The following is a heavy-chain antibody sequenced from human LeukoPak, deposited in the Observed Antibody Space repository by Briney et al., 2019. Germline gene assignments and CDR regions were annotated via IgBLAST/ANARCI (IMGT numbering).Heavy chain of an antibody. Sequence: SETLSLTCTVSGGSISSYYWSWIRQPPGKGLEWIGYIYYSGSTNYNPSLKSRVTISVDTSKNQFSLKLNSVTAADTAVYYCARDLISGPGAFDIWGQGTMVTVSS. D-gene: IGHD2-15*01. CDR3: ARDLISGPGAFDI. CDR2: IYYSGST. CDR1: GGSISSYY. J-gene: IGHJ3*02. V-gene: IGHV4-59*01.